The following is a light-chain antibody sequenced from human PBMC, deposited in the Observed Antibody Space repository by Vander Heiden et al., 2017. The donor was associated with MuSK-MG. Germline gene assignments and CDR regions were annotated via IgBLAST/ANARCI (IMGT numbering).Light chain of an antibody. CDR1: SSDVGGYNY. V-gene: IGLV2-11*01. CDR3: CSYAGSYTYVV. CDR2: DVS. J-gene: IGLJ2*01. Sequence: QSALTQPRSVSGSPGQSVTISCTGTSSDVGGYNYVSWYQQHPGKAPKLMIYDVSKRPSGVPDRFSGSKSGNTASLTISGLQAEDEADYYCCSYAGSYTYVVLGGGTKL.